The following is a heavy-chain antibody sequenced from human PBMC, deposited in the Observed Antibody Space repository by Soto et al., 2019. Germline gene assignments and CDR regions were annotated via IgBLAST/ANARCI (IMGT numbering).Heavy chain of an antibody. CDR1: GGSISSYY. J-gene: IGHJ4*02. D-gene: IGHD3-10*01. Sequence: QVPLQESGPGLVKPSETLSLTCTVSGGSISSYYWSWIRQPPGKGLEWIGYIYYSGSTNYNPSLKSRVTISVDTSKNQFSLKLSSVTAADTVVYYCARVRSSGRLGYFDYWGQGTLVTVSS. CDR2: IYYSGST. V-gene: IGHV4-59*01. CDR3: ARVRSSGRLGYFDY.